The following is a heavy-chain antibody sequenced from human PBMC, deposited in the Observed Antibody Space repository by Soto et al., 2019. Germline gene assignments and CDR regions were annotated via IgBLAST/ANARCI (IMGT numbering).Heavy chain of an antibody. Sequence: SVKVSCKASGGTFSSYAISWVRQAPGQGLEWMGGIIPIFGTANYAQKFQGRVTITADESTSTAYMELSSLRSEDTAVYYCARGEFSGSYPGTYYFDYWGQGTLVTVSS. V-gene: IGHV1-69*13. J-gene: IGHJ4*02. CDR2: IIPIFGTA. CDR3: ARGEFSGSYPGTYYFDY. D-gene: IGHD1-26*01. CDR1: GGTFSSYA.